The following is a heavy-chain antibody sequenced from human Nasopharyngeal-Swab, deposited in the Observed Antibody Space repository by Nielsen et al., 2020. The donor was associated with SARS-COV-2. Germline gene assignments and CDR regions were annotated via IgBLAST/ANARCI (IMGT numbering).Heavy chain of an antibody. D-gene: IGHD3-22*01. Sequence: ASVKVSCKASGYTFTGYYMHWVRQAPGQGLEWMGRINPNSGGTNYAQKFQGRVTMTRDTSISTAYMELSRLRSDDTAVYYCARGYYYDSLDASDSWGQGTMVTVSS. CDR3: ARGYYYDSLDASDS. V-gene: IGHV1-2*06. J-gene: IGHJ3*02. CDR2: INPNSGGT. CDR1: GYTFTGYY.